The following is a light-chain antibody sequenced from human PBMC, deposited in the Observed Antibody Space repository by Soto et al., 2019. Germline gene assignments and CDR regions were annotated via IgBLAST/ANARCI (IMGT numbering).Light chain of an antibody. CDR2: WAS. J-gene: IGKJ4*01. V-gene: IGKV4-1*01. CDR3: QQYYRSPHS. Sequence: DIVMSQSPDSVAVSLGERATLNCKSSQSVLYSLNNRNHLAWYQKKPGQPPRLLVYWASTRESGVPDRFSGSGSGTDFSLTISSLQAEDVAVYYCQQYYRSPHSFGGGTRVEIK. CDR1: QSVLYSLNNRNH.